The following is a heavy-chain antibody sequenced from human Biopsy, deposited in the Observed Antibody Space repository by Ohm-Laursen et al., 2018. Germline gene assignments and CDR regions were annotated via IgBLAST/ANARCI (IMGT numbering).Heavy chain of an antibody. V-gene: IGHV3-48*03. CDR1: GFAFNLYE. Sequence: SLRLSCSASGFAFNLYEMNWVRQAPGKGMEGISYIYGGGSPVSYADSVKGRFTISRDNAQNSLYLHMNSLRAEDTAVYYCARLNSGTYDASDLWGQGTMVIVSS. D-gene: IGHD1-26*01. CDR2: IYGGGSPV. J-gene: IGHJ3*01. CDR3: ARLNSGTYDASDL.